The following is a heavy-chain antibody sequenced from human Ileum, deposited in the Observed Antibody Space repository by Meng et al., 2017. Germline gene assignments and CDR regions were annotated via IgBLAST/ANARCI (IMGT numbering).Heavy chain of an antibody. V-gene: IGHV4-30-4*01. CDR2: IYSNGNT. Sequence: QVQLQDSGPRLVKPSQTLSHTCTVPGGSISSGDYYWSWVRQSPGKGPEWIGYIYSNGNTYSNPSLRGRLMISIDTSKNQFSLKLSSVTAADTAVYYCARAPKYCTNAVCSRPLDSWGQGTLVTVSS. CDR1: GGSISSGDYY. J-gene: IGHJ4*02. D-gene: IGHD2-8*01. CDR3: ARAPKYCTNAVCSRPLDS.